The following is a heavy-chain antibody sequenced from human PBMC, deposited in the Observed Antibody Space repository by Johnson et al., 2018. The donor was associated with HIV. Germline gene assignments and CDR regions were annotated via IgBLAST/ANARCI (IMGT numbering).Heavy chain of an antibody. CDR3: ARERPPAAADTHDACDR. CDR2: INWNGGST. V-gene: IGHV3-20*04. J-gene: IGHJ3*02. CDR1: GFTFDDYG. Sequence: VQLVESGGGLVQPGGSLRLSCAASGFTFDDYGMSWVRQAPGKGLEWVSGINWNGGSTGYADSVKGRFTISRDNAKNSLYLQMNSLRAEDTALYYCARERPPAAADTHDACDRWGEGTMVTVSS. D-gene: IGHD6-13*01.